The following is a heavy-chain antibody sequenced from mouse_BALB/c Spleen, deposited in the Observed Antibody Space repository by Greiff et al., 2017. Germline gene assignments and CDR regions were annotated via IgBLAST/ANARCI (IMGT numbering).Heavy chain of an antibody. D-gene: IGHD1-1*01. CDR2: ISSGGST. V-gene: IGHV5-6-5*01. CDR1: GFTFSSYA. Sequence: EVMLVESGGGLVKPGGSLKLSCAASGFTFSSYAMSWVRQTPEKRLEWVASISSGGSTYYPDSVKGRFTISRDNARNILYLQMSSLRSEDTAMYYCARGDYGSSPLDYWGQGTTLTVSS. J-gene: IGHJ2*01. CDR3: ARGDYGSSPLDY.